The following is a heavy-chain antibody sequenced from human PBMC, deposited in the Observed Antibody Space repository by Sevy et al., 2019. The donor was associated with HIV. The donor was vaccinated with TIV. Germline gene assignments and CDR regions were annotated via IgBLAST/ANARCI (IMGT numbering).Heavy chain of an antibody. CDR3: ARATYYYDSSGYYHGDAFDI. Sequence: SETLSLTCTVSGGSISSSSYYWGWIRQPPGKGLEWIGSIYYSGSTYYNPSLKSRVTISVDTSKNQFSLKLSFVTAAGTAVYYCARATYYYDSSGYYHGDAFDIWGQGTMVTVSS. V-gene: IGHV4-39*01. J-gene: IGHJ3*02. D-gene: IGHD3-22*01. CDR2: IYYSGST. CDR1: GGSISSSSYY.